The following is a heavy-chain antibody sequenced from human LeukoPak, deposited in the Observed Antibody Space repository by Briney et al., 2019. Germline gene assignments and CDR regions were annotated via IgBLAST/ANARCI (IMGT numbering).Heavy chain of an antibody. Sequence: SVKVSCKASGGTFSSYAISWLRQPPGQGLEWMGGIIPILGTANYAQKVQGRVTITADKSTSTAYLELSSLRSEDTAVYYCARVPVVPADLIYFDYWGQGTLVTVSS. CDR1: GGTFSSYA. J-gene: IGHJ4*02. CDR3: ARVPVVPADLIYFDY. V-gene: IGHV1-69*10. CDR2: IIPILGTA. D-gene: IGHD2-2*01.